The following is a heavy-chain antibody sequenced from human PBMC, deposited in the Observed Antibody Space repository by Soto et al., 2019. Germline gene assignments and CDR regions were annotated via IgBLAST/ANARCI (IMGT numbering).Heavy chain of an antibody. CDR3: ARVQLVHKVIDY. CDR2: IFYSGGT. V-gene: IGHV4-59*01. CDR1: GDSISTYY. D-gene: IGHD1-1*01. Sequence: QVQLHESGPRLVKPSETLSLTCTVSGDSISTYYWSWIRQPPGKGLQWIGYIFYSGGTAYNPSLESRVTISLDMSKKQFFLKLNSMTAADTAVYYCARVQLVHKVIDYWGQGTQVTVSS. J-gene: IGHJ4*02.